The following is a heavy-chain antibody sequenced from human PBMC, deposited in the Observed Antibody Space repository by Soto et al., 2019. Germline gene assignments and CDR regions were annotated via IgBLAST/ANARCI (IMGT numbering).Heavy chain of an antibody. V-gene: IGHV4-34*01. CDR3: ARGRGDGYNQNWYFDL. CDR2: INNGGSS. Sequence: SETLSLTCAVYGGSFSGYYWSWIRQPPGKGLEWIGEINNGGSSNYNPSLKSRGSMSVGTSNNQSSLKLTSVTAADTAVYYCARGRGDGYNQNWYFDLWGRGTLVTVSS. D-gene: IGHD3-10*01. CDR1: GGSFSGYY. J-gene: IGHJ2*01.